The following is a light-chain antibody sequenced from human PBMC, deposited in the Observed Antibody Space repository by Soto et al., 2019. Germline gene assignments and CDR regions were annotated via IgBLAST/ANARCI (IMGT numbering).Light chain of an antibody. CDR2: GAS. V-gene: IGKV3-15*01. CDR1: QSVSSN. Sequence: EIVMTQSPATLSVSPGGRATLSCRASQSVSSNLAWYQQKPGQAPRLLIYGASARATGIPARFSGSGSGTEFTLTISSLQSEDFAVYYCHQYNNWPQTFGQGTKVEVK. J-gene: IGKJ1*01. CDR3: HQYNNWPQT.